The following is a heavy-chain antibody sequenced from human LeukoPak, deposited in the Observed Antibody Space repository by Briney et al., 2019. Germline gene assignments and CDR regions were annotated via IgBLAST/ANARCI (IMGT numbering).Heavy chain of an antibody. D-gene: IGHD3-10*02. CDR2: IKQDGSEK. CDR1: GFTFSSYW. V-gene: IGHV3-7*01. CDR3: AREITPSMSGTPGIDY. Sequence: HAGGSLRLSCAASGFTFSSYWMSWVRQAPGKGLEWVANIKQDGSEKYYVDSVKGRLTISRDNAKNSLSLQMNSLRAEDTAVYYCAREITPSMSGTPGIDYWGQGTLVTVSS. J-gene: IGHJ4*02.